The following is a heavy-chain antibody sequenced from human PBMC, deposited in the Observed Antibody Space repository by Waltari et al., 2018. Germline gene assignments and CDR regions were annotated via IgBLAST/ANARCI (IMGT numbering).Heavy chain of an antibody. CDR1: GFTFSNYW. CDR3: TTGGPYTSGTY. Sequence: EVQLVESGGGLVQPGGSLRLSCGASGFTFSNYWMTWVRQAPGKGREWVAKIKKDGGEKNYVDSVKGRFTISRDNAKNSLYLQMNSLRTEDTAVYHCTTGGPYTSGTYWGQGTLVTVSS. D-gene: IGHD6-19*01. CDR2: IKKDGGEK. V-gene: IGHV3-7*03. J-gene: IGHJ4*02.